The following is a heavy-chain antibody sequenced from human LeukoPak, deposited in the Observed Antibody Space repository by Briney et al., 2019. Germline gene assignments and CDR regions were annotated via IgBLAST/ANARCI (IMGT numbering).Heavy chain of an antibody. J-gene: IGHJ4*01. CDR2: ISRSGGST. CDR3: GSVAARVVRASTALSD. V-gene: IGHV3-23*01. D-gene: IGHD1-26*01. CDR1: GFTFSSYA. Sequence: GGSLRLSCAVSGFTFSSYAMSWVRQAPGKGLEWVSVISRSGGSTYYSDSVKGRFTISRDNSKNTLYLQMNSLRAEDTAVYYCGSVAARVVRASTALSDWGQGTLVTASS.